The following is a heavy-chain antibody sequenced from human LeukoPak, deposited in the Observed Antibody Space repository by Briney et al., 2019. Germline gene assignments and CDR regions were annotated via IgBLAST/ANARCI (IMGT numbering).Heavy chain of an antibody. Sequence: PGGSLRLSCAASGFDFSNYAMAWVRQAPGKGLEWMSAIGGSDSGTFYRDSVKGRFTISRDNSNNRLYLEMNSLRAEDTAVYYCVKQWSLAAAGTVDFWGQGTLVTVSS. CDR3: VKQWSLAAAGTVDF. D-gene: IGHD6-13*01. CDR1: GFDFSNYA. CDR2: IGGSDSGT. J-gene: IGHJ4*02. V-gene: IGHV3-23*01.